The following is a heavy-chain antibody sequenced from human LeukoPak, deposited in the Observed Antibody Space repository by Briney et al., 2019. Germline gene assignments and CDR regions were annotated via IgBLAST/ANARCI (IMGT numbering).Heavy chain of an antibody. CDR1: GFTFSSYA. V-gene: IGHV3-23*01. Sequence: PGGSLRLSCAASGFTFSSYAMSWVRQAPGKGLEWVSAISGSGGSTYYADSVKGRFTISRDNSKNTLYLQMNSLRAEDTAVYYCAKAPPTTGAAAGTKGAFDIWGQGTMVTVSS. D-gene: IGHD6-13*01. CDR2: ISGSGGST. CDR3: AKAPPTTGAAAGTKGAFDI. J-gene: IGHJ3*02.